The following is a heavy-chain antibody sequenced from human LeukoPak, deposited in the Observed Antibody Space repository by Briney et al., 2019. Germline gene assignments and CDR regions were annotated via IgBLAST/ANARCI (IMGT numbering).Heavy chain of an antibody. CDR1: GGSLSRSNW. Sequence: SETLSLTCSVSGGSLSRSNWWSWVRQPPGKGLEWIGEIYQSGSTNYNPSLKSRVTILVDNSKNQFSLKVSSVTAADTAVYFCARSVSGSYGAFDIWGQGTLVTVSS. CDR3: ARSVSGSYGAFDI. J-gene: IGHJ3*02. D-gene: IGHD1-26*01. CDR2: IYQSGST. V-gene: IGHV4-4*02.